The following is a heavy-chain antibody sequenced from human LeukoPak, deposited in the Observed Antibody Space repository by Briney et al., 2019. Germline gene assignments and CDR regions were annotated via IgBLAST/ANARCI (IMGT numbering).Heavy chain of an antibody. D-gene: IGHD6-13*01. CDR3: ARDRSSSWLLDY. V-gene: IGHV3-33*01. J-gene: IGHJ4*02. CDR1: GFTFSSYG. Sequence: GGSLRLSCAASGFTFSSYGMHWVRQAPGKGLGWVAVIWYDGSNKYYADSVKGRFTISRDNSKNTLYLQMNSLRAEDTAVYYCARDRSSSWLLDYWGQGTLVTVSS. CDR2: IWYDGSNK.